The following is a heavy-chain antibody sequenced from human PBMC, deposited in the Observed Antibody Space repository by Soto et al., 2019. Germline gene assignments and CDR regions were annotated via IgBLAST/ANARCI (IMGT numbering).Heavy chain of an antibody. CDR3: AKLEHNSGGVLDF. CDR1: GFTFGSYA. Sequence: SGGSLRLSCAGSGFTFGSYAMSWVRQAPGKGLEWVSAITGGGDSTWYADSVKGRVTISRDNSKTTLYLQMNSLGAEDTALYYCAKLEHNSGGVLDFWGQGALVTVSS. D-gene: IGHD3-16*01. J-gene: IGHJ4*02. CDR2: ITGGGDST. V-gene: IGHV3-23*01.